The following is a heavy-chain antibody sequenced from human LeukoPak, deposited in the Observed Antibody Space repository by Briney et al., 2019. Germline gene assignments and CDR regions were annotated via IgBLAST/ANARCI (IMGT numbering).Heavy chain of an antibody. V-gene: IGHV3-48*03. Sequence: LAGGSLRLSCAASGFTFSSYEMNWVRQAPGKGLEWVSYISSSGSTIYYADSVKGRFTISRDNSKNTLYLQMNSLRAEDTAVYYCAKVLLLWFGESDDAFDIWGQGTMVTVSS. CDR3: AKVLLLWFGESDDAFDI. D-gene: IGHD3-10*01. CDR2: ISSSGSTI. CDR1: GFTFSSYE. J-gene: IGHJ3*02.